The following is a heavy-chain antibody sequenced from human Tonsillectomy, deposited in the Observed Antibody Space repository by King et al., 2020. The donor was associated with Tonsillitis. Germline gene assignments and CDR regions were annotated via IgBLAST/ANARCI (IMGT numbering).Heavy chain of an antibody. CDR2: INHSGST. D-gene: IGHD5-12*01. Sequence: VQLQQWGAGLLKPSETLSLTCAVYGGSFSGFYWRWIRQPPGKGLEWIGDINHSGSTNYNPSLKSQVTISLDTSKKQFSLKLTSVTASDTAVYYCARGGLYSGSYYYYYMDVWGEGTTVTVSS. V-gene: IGHV4-34*01. CDR3: ARGGLYSGSYYYYYMDV. J-gene: IGHJ6*03. CDR1: GGSFSGFY.